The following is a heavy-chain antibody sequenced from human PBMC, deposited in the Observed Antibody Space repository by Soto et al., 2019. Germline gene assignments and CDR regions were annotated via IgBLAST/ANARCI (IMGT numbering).Heavy chain of an antibody. J-gene: IGHJ6*03. CDR2: INYRGST. V-gene: IGHV4-39*07. CDR1: GGSIRSSSSY. CDR3: ARGHVAAAATGSYYYMDV. Sequence: PSETLCLTCTVSGGSIRSSSSYWGWIRQPPGKGLEWVGKINYRGSTYYNPSLKSRVTISVDTSKNQFSLKLSSVTAADTAVYYCARGHVAAAATGSYYYMDVWGKGTTVTVSS. D-gene: IGHD6-13*01.